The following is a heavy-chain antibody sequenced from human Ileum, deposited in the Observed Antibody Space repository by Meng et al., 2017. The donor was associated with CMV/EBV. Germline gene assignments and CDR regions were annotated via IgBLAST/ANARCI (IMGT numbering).Heavy chain of an antibody. CDR2: ITSSGDP. J-gene: IGHJ4*02. Sequence: GESLKISCVASGLPLNTYALNWFRQAPGKGLEWVSGITSSGDPYYADSVKGRFTISRDNSKNTLYLQMSSLRVKDTAVYYCTLGRPGEFDYWGQGTLVTVSS. CDR3: TLGRPGEFDY. CDR1: GLPLNTYA. V-gene: IGHV3-23*01. D-gene: IGHD6-6*01.